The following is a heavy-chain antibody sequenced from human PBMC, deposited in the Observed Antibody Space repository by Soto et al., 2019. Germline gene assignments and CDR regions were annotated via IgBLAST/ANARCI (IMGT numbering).Heavy chain of an antibody. CDR3: ARITGRHLDY. J-gene: IGHJ4*02. CDR1: SGSISVTNVF. V-gene: IGHV4-39*01. CDR2: VDYSGTA. Sequence: SETLSLTCTVSSGSISVTNVFWGWVRQPPGKGLEWIGNVDYSGTAYFSPSLATRVTFHVDTSKNQFSLSLYSVTAADTAVYYCARITGRHLDYWGQGILVTVSS. D-gene: IGHD1-20*01.